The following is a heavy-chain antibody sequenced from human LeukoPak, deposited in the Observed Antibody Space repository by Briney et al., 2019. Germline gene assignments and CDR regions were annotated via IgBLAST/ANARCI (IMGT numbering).Heavy chain of an antibody. Sequence: SETLSLTCTVSGGSISSYYWSWIRQPPGKGLEWIGYIYYSGSTNYNPSLKSRVTISVDTSKNQFSLKLSSVTAADTAVYYCAREEPHCDILTGSGYYFDYWGQGTLVTVSS. CDR3: AREEPHCDILTGSGYYFDY. CDR2: IYYSGST. D-gene: IGHD3-9*01. V-gene: IGHV4-59*12. J-gene: IGHJ4*02. CDR1: GGSISSYY.